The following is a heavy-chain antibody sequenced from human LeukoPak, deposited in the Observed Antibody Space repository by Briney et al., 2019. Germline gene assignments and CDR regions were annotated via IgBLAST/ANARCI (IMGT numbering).Heavy chain of an antibody. CDR1: GGTFSSYA. Sequence: GSSVKVSCKASGGTFSSYAISWVRQAPGQGLEWMGGIIPIFGTANYAQKFQGRVMITADESTSTAYMELSSLRSEDTAVYYCARETSPSTTGTTLGWFDPWGQGTLVTVSS. CDR2: IIPIFGTA. CDR3: ARETSPSTTGTTLGWFDP. D-gene: IGHD1-7*01. J-gene: IGHJ5*02. V-gene: IGHV1-69*01.